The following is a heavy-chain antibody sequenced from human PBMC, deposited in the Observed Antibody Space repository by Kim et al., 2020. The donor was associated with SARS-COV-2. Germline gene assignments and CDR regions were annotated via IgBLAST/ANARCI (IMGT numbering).Heavy chain of an antibody. D-gene: IGHD3-22*01. V-gene: IGHV3-23*03. CDR1: GFTFSSYA. CDR2: IYSGGSST. CDR3: ARELPRNYYDSSGPGNWFDP. Sequence: GGSLRLSCAASGFTFSSYAMSWVRQAPGKGLEWVSVIYSGGSSTYYADSVKGRFTISRDNSKNTLYLQMNSLRAEDTAVYYCARELPRNYYDSSGPGNWFDPWGQGTLVTVSS. J-gene: IGHJ5*02.